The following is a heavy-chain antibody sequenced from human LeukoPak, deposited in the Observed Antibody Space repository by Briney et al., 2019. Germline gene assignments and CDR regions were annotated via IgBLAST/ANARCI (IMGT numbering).Heavy chain of an antibody. CDR1: GYTFSGYY. J-gene: IGHJ6*03. CDR2: INPNSGGT. D-gene: IGHD5-18*01. Sequence: ASVKVSFKASGYTFSGYYMHWVRQAPGQGLEWMGWINPNSGGTNYAQKFQGRVTMTRDTSISTAHMELSRLRSDDTAVYYCARDPRWNPAMVHYYYYYMDVWGKGTTVTVSS. CDR3: ARDPRWNPAMVHYYYYYMDV. V-gene: IGHV1-2*02.